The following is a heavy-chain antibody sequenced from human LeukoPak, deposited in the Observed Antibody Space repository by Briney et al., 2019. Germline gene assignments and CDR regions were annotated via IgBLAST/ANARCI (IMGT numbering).Heavy chain of an antibody. D-gene: IGHD6-13*01. CDR2: ISYSDST. CDR1: GGSISSGY. Sequence: MPSETLSLTCTVSGGSISSGYWSWIRQPPGKDLEWIGYISYSDSTRYSPSLKSRVTMSIDTSMNQFSLKVTSVTAADTAVYYCARGSSRFDCWGQGTLVTVSS. V-gene: IGHV4-59*01. CDR3: ARGSSRFDC. J-gene: IGHJ4*02.